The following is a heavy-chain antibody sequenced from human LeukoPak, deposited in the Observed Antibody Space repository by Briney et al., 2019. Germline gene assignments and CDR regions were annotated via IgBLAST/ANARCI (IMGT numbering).Heavy chain of an antibody. D-gene: IGHD3-16*01. CDR2: IHYSGTT. CDR3: ARQSPGFMIAGYFDY. Sequence: SETLSLTCTVSDGSISSSSDSWGWIRQPPGKGVEWIGSIHYSGTTYYNPSLKSRVTISIDPSKNQFSLRLTSVTAADTAVYYCARQSPGFMIAGYFDYWAQGTLVTVSS. J-gene: IGHJ4*02. CDR1: DGSISSSSDS. V-gene: IGHV4-39*01.